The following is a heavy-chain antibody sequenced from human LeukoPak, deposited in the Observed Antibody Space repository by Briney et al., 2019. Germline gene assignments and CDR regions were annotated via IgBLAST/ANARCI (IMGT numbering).Heavy chain of an antibody. Sequence: SETLSLTCTVSGGSISSGDYYWSWIRQPPGKGLEWIGYIYYSGSTYYSPSLKSRVTISVDTSKNQFSLKLSSVTAADTAVYYCARPTYYYDSSGYSDAFDIWGQGTMVTVSS. CDR1: GGSISSGDYY. CDR2: IYYSGST. CDR3: ARPTYYYDSSGYSDAFDI. D-gene: IGHD3-22*01. V-gene: IGHV4-30-4*01. J-gene: IGHJ3*02.